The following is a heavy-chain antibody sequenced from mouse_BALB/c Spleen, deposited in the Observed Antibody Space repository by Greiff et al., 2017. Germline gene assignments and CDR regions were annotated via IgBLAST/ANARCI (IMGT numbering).Heavy chain of an antibody. Sequence: VQLQQPGAELVKPGASVKLSCTASGYTFTSYWMHWVKQRPGQGLEWIGEINPSNGRTNYNEKFKSKATLTVDKSSSTAYMQLSSLTSEDSAVYYGARGGWLLRGTSWYFDVWGAGTTVTVSS. D-gene: IGHD2-3*01. CDR3: ARGGWLLRGTSWYFDV. V-gene: IGHV1S81*02. CDR1: GYTFTSYW. J-gene: IGHJ1*01. CDR2: INPSNGRT.